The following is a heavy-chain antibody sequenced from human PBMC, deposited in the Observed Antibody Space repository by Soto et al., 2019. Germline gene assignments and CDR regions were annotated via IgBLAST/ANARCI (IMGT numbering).Heavy chain of an antibody. J-gene: IGHJ4*02. CDR2: IRYDGKKK. CDR1: GFTSRSYG. V-gene: IGHV3-33*01. D-gene: IGHD2-2*01. Sequence: PGGSLRLSCATSGFTSRSYGMHWVRQAPGKGLEGGKVIRYDGKKKNYGDYVKGRLTTSRDNSKNTLYLQMNSLIAEDMAVFYCARDRVPASPDYYFDYWGQGTLVTVSS. CDR3: ARDRVPASPDYYFDY.